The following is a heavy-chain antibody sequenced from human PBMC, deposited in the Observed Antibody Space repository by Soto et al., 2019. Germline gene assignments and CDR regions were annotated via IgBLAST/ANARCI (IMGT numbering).Heavy chain of an antibody. J-gene: IGHJ3*02. CDR3: AREAHFYGRSDVFDI. CDR2: ISGDSNYI. CDR1: GFTFSTYT. V-gene: IGHV3-21*01. Sequence: GGSLRLSCAASGFTFSTYTMTWFRQAPGRGLEWVSSISGDSNYIYYADSVKGRFTISRDNAKNSLYLQVNSLRADDTAVYYCAREAHFYGRSDVFDIWGQGTTVTVSS. D-gene: IGHD3-10*02.